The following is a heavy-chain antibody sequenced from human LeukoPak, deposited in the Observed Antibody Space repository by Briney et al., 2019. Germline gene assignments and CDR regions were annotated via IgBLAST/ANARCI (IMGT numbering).Heavy chain of an antibody. J-gene: IGHJ4*02. Sequence: SETLTLTCTVSGVSISSFYWIWIRQPPGKGLEWIAYMSYSGSTNYNSILKSRVTISLDTANNQFSLKLNSVTAADTCVYYCARGYCRGGSCYRTFFDQWGQGTLVTVSS. D-gene: IGHD2-15*01. CDR3: ARGYCRGGSCYRTFFDQ. V-gene: IGHV4-59*01. CDR1: GVSISSFY. CDR2: MSYSGST.